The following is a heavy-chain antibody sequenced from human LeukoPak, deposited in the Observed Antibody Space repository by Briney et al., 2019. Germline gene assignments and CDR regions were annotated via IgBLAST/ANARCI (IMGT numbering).Heavy chain of an antibody. V-gene: IGHV3-11*01. J-gene: IGHJ4*02. Sequence: GRSLRLFCSASGFTFSDYYMSWIRQAPGKGLAWVSYISSSGSTIYYADSVKGRFTIARDNAKNSLYLQMNSLRAGDTAVYYCAREPGGSYSGLDYWGQGTLVTVSS. CDR2: ISSSGSTI. D-gene: IGHD1-26*01. CDR3: AREPGGSYSGLDY. CDR1: GFTFSDYY.